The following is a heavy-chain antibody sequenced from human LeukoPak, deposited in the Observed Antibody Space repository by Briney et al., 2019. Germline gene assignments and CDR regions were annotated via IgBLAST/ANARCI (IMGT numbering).Heavy chain of an antibody. CDR1: GYTFTSYD. D-gene: IGHD1-1*01. V-gene: IGHV1-8*01. Sequence: ASVKVSCKASGYTFTSYDINWVRQAPGQGLEWMGWMNPNSGNTGYAQKFQGRVTMTRNTSISTAYMELSRLRSDDTAVYYCARDLRYNWNDPYYYYYMDVWGKGTTVTVSS. CDR2: MNPNSGNT. CDR3: ARDLRYNWNDPYYYYYMDV. J-gene: IGHJ6*03.